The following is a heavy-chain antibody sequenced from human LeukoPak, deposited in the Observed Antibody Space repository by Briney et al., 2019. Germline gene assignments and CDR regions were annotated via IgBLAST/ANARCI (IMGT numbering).Heavy chain of an antibody. CDR3: AKDRYGDYEYYFDY. CDR2: LSGAGLRT. CDR1: GFTFKSFA. Sequence: GGSLRLSCAASGFTFKSFAMTWVRQASGKGLEWVSSLSGAGLRTYYADSVKGRFTISRDNSKNTLYLHMNSLTGDDTAVYYCAKDRYGDYEYYFDYWGQGTLVTVFS. J-gene: IGHJ4*02. V-gene: IGHV3-23*01. D-gene: IGHD5-12*01.